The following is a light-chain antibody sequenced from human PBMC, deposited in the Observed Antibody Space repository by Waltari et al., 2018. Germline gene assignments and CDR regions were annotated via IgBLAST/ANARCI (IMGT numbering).Light chain of an antibody. J-gene: IGKJ4*01. Sequence: DIQLTQSPSSLSASVGDRVTITCRASQVIGNALAWYQQKPGKAPKLLFYAASRLESGVPSRFSGSGSGTDYTLTISSLQPEDFATYYCQQYYSIALNFGGGTKVEIK. CDR3: QQYYSIALN. CDR2: AAS. CDR1: QVIGNA. V-gene: IGKV1-NL1*01.